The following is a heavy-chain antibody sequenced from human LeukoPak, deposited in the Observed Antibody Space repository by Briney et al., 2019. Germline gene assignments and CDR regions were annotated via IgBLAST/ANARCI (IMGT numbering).Heavy chain of an antibody. CDR3: AKVAMVRGIRLFDY. D-gene: IGHD3-10*01. Sequence: TGGPLRLSCAASGFTFSSFSMNWVRQAPGKGLEWVSGISWNSGSIGYADSVKGRFTISRDNAKNSLYLQMNSLRAEDTALYYCAKVAMVRGIRLFDYWGQGTLVTVSS. CDR2: ISWNSGSI. V-gene: IGHV3-9*01. J-gene: IGHJ4*02. CDR1: GFTFSSFS.